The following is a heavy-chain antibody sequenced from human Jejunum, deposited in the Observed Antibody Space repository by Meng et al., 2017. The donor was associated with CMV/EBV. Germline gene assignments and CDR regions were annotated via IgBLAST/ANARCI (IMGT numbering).Heavy chain of an antibody. V-gene: IGHV1-18*01. Sequence: QGQLVQSGAEVKKPGASVKVSCKASDYTFSTHAISWVRQAPGQGLEWMGWISPYNGNTKYAQNLQGRVTLTTDISTSTAYMELRSLRSDDTAVYYCARKLRGGGWFDPWGQGTLVTVSS. CDR2: ISPYNGNT. CDR1: DYTFSTHA. CDR3: ARKLRGGGWFDP. J-gene: IGHJ5*02. D-gene: IGHD3-16*01.